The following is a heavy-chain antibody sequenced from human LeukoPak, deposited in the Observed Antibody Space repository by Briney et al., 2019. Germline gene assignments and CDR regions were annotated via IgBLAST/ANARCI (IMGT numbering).Heavy chain of an antibody. CDR2: ISAYNGNT. Sequence: ASVKVSCKASGYTFTSYGISWVRQAPGQGLEWMGWISAYNGNTNYAQKLQGRVTMTTDTSTSTAYMELRSLRSDDTAVYYCARNRIGYCSSTSCRRDAFDIWGRGTMVTVSS. CDR3: ARNRIGYCSSTSCRRDAFDI. J-gene: IGHJ3*02. V-gene: IGHV1-18*01. CDR1: GYTFTSYG. D-gene: IGHD2-2*01.